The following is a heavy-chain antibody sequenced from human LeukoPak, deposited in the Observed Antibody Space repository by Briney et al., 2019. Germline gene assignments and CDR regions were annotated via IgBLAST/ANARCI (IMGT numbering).Heavy chain of an antibody. V-gene: IGHV4-39*07. CDR2: IYYSGST. CDR1: GGSISSSGYY. Sequence: SETLSLTCTVSGGSISSSGYYWGWIRQPPGKGLEWIGSIYYSGSTYYNPSLKSRVTISVDTSKNQFSLKLSSVTAADTAVYYCARDSAVVATGTGYYYYGMDVWGQGTTVTVS. CDR3: ARDSAVVATGTGYYYYGMDV. J-gene: IGHJ6*02. D-gene: IGHD1-14*01.